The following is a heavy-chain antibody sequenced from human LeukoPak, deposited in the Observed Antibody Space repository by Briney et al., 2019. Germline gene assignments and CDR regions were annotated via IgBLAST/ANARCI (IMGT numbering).Heavy chain of an antibody. J-gene: IGHJ5*02. Sequence: SETLSLTCVVSGGSISPYYWSWIRQPPGKGLEWIGYIYYTGSGSTSHNPSLKSRVTISVDTSKNQFSLKLSSVTAADTAVYYCARALVTGYCSSTSCYTGWFDPWGQGTLVTVSS. CDR3: ARALVTGYCSSTSCYTGWFDP. V-gene: IGHV4-59*01. D-gene: IGHD2-2*02. CDR2: IYYTGSGST. CDR1: GGSISPYY.